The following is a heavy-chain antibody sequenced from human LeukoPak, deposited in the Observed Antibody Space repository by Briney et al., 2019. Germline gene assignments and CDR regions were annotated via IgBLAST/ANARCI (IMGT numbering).Heavy chain of an antibody. D-gene: IGHD6-19*01. CDR2: ISYDGSNQ. Sequence: GGSLRLSCVASGFTFSDYGMHWVRQAPGKGLEWVAIISYDGSNQYYKDSVKGRFTISRDNSKNTLYLQMNSLRAEDTAVYYCAKDRSGLNWYFDLWGRGTLVTVSS. V-gene: IGHV3-30*18. CDR3: AKDRSGLNWYFDL. CDR1: GFTFSDYG. J-gene: IGHJ2*01.